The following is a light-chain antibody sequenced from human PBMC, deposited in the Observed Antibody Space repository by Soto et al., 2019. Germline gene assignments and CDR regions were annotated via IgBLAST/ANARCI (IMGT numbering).Light chain of an antibody. V-gene: IGKV1-5*01. CDR2: NAD. J-gene: IGKJ1*01. Sequence: DIQMTQSASPLSASVGDRVTITCRASQDINRWLAWYQQKPGKAPKILIYNADTLESGVPSRFSGSGYGTEFILTISSLKPDDFATYYCQQFSLYWAFGQGTKVDIK. CDR3: QQFSLYWA. CDR1: QDINRW.